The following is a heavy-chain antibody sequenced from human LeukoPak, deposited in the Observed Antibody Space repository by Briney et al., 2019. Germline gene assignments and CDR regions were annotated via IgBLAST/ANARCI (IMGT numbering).Heavy chain of an antibody. Sequence: SETLSLTCTVSDYSISSGWYWGWIRQPPGKGLEWIGNIYHRGGTNYNPSLESRVTISVDTSKNHFSLKLSSVTAADTAVYYCARMCSGSSCPFDRWGQGTLVTVSS. J-gene: IGHJ4*02. CDR1: DYSISSGWY. D-gene: IGHD2-2*01. V-gene: IGHV4-38-2*02. CDR2: IYHRGGT. CDR3: ARMCSGSSCPFDR.